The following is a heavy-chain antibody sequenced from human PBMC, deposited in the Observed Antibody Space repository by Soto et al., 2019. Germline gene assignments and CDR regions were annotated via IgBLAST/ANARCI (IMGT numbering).Heavy chain of an antibody. D-gene: IGHD3-10*01. V-gene: IGHV3-30-3*01. J-gene: IGHJ4*02. CDR3: ARDRGITMVRGVPDY. CDR1: GFTFSSYA. Sequence: QVQLVESGVGVVQPGRSLRLSCAASGFTFSSYAMHWVRQAPGKGLEWVAVISYDGSNKYYADSVKGRFTISRDNSKNTLYLQMNSLRAEDTAVYYCARDRGITMVRGVPDYWGQGTLVTVSS. CDR2: ISYDGSNK.